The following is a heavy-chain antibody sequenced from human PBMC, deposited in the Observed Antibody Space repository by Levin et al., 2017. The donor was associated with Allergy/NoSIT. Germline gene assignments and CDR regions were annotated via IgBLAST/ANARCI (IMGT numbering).Heavy chain of an antibody. CDR2: MSGSSSTI. CDR3: ARDKMYSYYMDV. V-gene: IGHV3-48*01. J-gene: IGHJ6*03. CDR1: GFSFSSYT. Sequence: GESLKISCAASGFSFSSYTMNWVRQAPGKGLEWVSYMSGSSSTIYYADSVKGRFTISRDNAKNSLYLQMNSLRAEDTAVYYCARDKMYSYYMDVWGKGTTVTVSS.